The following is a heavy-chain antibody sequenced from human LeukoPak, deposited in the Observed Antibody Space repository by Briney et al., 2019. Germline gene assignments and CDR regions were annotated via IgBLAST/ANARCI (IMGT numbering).Heavy chain of an antibody. CDR3: AKDRGGLSPYYYYYGMDV. J-gene: IGHJ6*02. CDR1: GFTFSSYS. D-gene: IGHD3-3*01. V-gene: IGHV3-30*18. Sequence: GGSLRLSYAASGFTFSSYSMHWVRQAPGKGLEWVAVISYDGSNKYYADSVKGRFTISRDNSKNTLYLQMNSLRAEDTAVYYCAKDRGGLSPYYYYYGMDVWGQGTTVTVSS. CDR2: ISYDGSNK.